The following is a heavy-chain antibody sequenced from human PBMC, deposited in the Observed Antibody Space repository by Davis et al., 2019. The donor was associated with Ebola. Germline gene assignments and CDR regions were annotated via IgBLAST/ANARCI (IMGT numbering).Heavy chain of an antibody. D-gene: IGHD1-26*01. J-gene: IGHJ4*02. CDR3: ARRAGGSYYRYYFDY. CDR2: ISAYNGNT. CDR1: GYTFTSYY. V-gene: IGHV1-18*04. Sequence: ASVKVSCKASGYTFTSYYMHWVRQAPGQGLEWMGWISAYNGNTNYAQKLQGRVTMTTDTSTSTAYMELRSLRSDDTAVYYCARRAGGSYYRYYFDYWGQGTLVTVSS.